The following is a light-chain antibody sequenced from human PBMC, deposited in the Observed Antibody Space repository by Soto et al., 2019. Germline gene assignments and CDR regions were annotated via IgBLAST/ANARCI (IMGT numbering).Light chain of an antibody. J-gene: IGLJ2*01. CDR1: SSNIGAGYD. Sequence: QPVLTQPPSMSGAPGQRVTISCTGSSSNIGAGYDVHWYQQLPGTAPKLLIYSITNRPSGVPDRFSGSKSGTSASLAITGLQAEDEADYYCQSYDSSLSGSVFGGGTNLTVL. V-gene: IGLV1-40*01. CDR2: SIT. CDR3: QSYDSSLSGSV.